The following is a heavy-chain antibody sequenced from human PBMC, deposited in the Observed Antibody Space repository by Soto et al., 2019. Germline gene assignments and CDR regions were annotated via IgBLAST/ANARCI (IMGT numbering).Heavy chain of an antibody. Sequence: SETLSLTCAVSGGSITSSNWWSWVRQPPGKGLEWSGEIYHSGSTNYNPSLKSRATISVDKSKNQFSLKLSSVTAADTAVYYCARVLGPYDFWSGYYPQNNWFDPWGQGTLVTVSS. CDR1: GGSITSSNW. D-gene: IGHD3-3*01. J-gene: IGHJ5*02. V-gene: IGHV4-4*02. CDR2: IYHSGST. CDR3: ARVLGPYDFWSGYYPQNNWFDP.